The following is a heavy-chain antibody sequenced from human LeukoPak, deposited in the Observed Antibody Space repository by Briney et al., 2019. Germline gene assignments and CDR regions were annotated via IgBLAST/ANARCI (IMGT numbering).Heavy chain of an antibody. D-gene: IGHD3-22*01. J-gene: IGHJ4*02. CDR2: IYYSGST. Sequence: SETLSLTCTVSGGSISSYYWSWIRQPPGKGLEWIGYIYYSGSTNYNPSLKSRVTISVDTSKNQFSLKLSSVTAADTAVYYCARDSYYDDYVDYWGQGTLVTVSS. CDR1: GGSISSYY. V-gene: IGHV4-59*01. CDR3: ARDSYYDDYVDY.